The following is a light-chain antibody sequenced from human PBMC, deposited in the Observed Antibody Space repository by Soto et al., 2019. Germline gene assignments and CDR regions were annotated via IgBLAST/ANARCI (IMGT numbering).Light chain of an antibody. J-gene: IGLJ1*01. CDR2: SNN. CDR1: SSNIGSNT. V-gene: IGLV1-44*01. CDR3: AAWDDSLNGLYV. Sequence: QSVLTQPPSASGTPGQRVTISCYGSSSNIGSNTVNWYQQLPGTAPKLLIYSNNQRPSGVPDRFSGSKSGTSASLAISGLQSEDGTDYYCAAWDDSLNGLYVFGTGTKLTVL.